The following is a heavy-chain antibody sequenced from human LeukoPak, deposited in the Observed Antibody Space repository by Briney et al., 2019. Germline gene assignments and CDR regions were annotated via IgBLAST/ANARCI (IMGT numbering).Heavy chain of an antibody. CDR2: IYPGDSDT. CDR1: GISFTSYL. V-gene: IGHV5-51*01. CDR3: ARRLGYYGSGSYYLDY. J-gene: IGHJ4*02. D-gene: IGHD3-10*01. Sequence: GESLQISCKGSGISFTSYLIGLVREMPGKLVEWIGIIYPGDSDTRYSPSFQGHVTISADKSISTAYLQWSSLKASDTAMYYCARRLGYYGSGSYYLDYWGQGTLVTVSS.